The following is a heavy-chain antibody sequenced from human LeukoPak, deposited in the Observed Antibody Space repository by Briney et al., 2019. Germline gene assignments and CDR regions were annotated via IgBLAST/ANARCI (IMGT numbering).Heavy chain of an antibody. CDR1: GFDVSDNF. Sequence: GGSVRLSGVASGFDVSDNFMIWVRQAPGRGLEWISIIYASGGAYHAESVKGRFTAFRDTSKNAIFLQMNNLRVGDTAIYYCVRRHDYWGQGTLVTVSS. CDR3: VRRHDY. J-gene: IGHJ4*02. V-gene: IGHV3-53*01. CDR2: IYASGGA.